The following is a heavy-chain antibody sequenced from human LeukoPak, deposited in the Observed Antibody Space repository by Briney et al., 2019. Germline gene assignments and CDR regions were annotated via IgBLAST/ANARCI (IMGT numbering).Heavy chain of an antibody. D-gene: IGHD3-16*01. CDR3: VRVSYGTS. Sequence: PGGSLRLSRAVSGFTVSSSYMSWVRQSPRKGLEWVALIYTGGNTYYADSVRGGFTIYRDNSKNMLYLEMNGLRDEDTAVYYCVRVSYGTSWGQGTLVTVSS. CDR1: GFTVSSSY. J-gene: IGHJ5*02. V-gene: IGHV3-66*01. CDR2: IYTGGNT.